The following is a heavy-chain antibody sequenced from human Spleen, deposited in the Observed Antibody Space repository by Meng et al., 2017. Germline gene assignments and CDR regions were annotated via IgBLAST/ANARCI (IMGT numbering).Heavy chain of an antibody. CDR3: AKTMLRGVVYFQH. Sequence: VQLSRWSPGLLTPSEPLTLPSAVSGGSLSGYNWSWIRQPPGKGLEWIGEINQSGSASYNPSLKSRVTTSVDTSKNQFSLKLTSVTAADTAVYYCAKTMLRGVVYFQHWGQGTLVTVSS. D-gene: IGHD3-10*01. CDR1: GGSLSGYN. V-gene: IGHV4-34*01. CDR2: INQSGSA. J-gene: IGHJ1*01.